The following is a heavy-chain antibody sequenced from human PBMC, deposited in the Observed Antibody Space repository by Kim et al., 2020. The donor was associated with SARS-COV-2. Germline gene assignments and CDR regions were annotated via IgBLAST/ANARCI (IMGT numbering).Heavy chain of an antibody. V-gene: IGHV3-13*01. CDR3: VREGSYGTGGDDWFFDL. J-gene: IGHJ2*01. CDR2: IGAGHDT. CDR1: GSTFRNYD. Sequence: GGSLRLSCAASGSTFRNYDLHWVRQGAGKGLEWVSAIGAGHDTYYSDSVKGRFTISRENAKNSLYLQMNSLRVDDTAVYYCVREGSYGTGGDDWFFDLWG. D-gene: IGHD3-10*01.